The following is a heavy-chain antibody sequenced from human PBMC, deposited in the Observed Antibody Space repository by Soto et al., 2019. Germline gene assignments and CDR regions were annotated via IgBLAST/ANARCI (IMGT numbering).Heavy chain of an antibody. Sequence: PSETLSLTCTVSGGSISSGGYYWSWIRQHPGKGLEWIGYIYYSGSTYYNPSLKSRVTISVDTSKNQFSLKLSSVTAADTAVYYCASNTGGYSGYEYPYNWFDSWGQGTLVTVSS. J-gene: IGHJ5*01. V-gene: IGHV4-31*03. CDR3: ASNTGGYSGYEYPYNWFDS. CDR1: GGSISSGGYY. CDR2: IYYSGST. D-gene: IGHD5-12*01.